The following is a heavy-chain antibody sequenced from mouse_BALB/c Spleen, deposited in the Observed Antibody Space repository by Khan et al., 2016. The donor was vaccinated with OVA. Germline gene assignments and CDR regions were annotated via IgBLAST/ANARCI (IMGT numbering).Heavy chain of an antibody. V-gene: IGHV2-3*01. D-gene: IGHD2-5*01. CDR1: GFSLTSYG. CDR2: IWGDGST. J-gene: IGHJ4*01. Sequence: QVQLKESGPGLVAPSQSLSITCTVSGFSLTSYGVNWVRQSPGKGLEWLGVIWGDGSTNYHSALKSRLNISKDNSKSQVFLKLISLQTDDTATYYCARFEYYSNFYARVYWGQGTSVTVSS. CDR3: ARFEYYSNFYARVY.